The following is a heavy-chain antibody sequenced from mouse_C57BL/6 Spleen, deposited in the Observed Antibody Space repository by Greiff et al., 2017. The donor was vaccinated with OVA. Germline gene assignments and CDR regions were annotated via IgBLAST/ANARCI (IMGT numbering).Heavy chain of an antibody. Sequence: EVQLQQSGPELVKPGASVKIPCKASGYTFTDYNMDWVKQSHGKSLEWIGDINPNNGGTIYNQKFKGKATLTVDKSSSTAYMELRSLTSEDTAVYYCARLYGSVYWYFDVWGTGTTVTVSS. J-gene: IGHJ1*03. D-gene: IGHD1-1*01. V-gene: IGHV1-18*01. CDR2: INPNNGGT. CDR1: GYTFTDYN. CDR3: ARLYGSVYWYFDV.